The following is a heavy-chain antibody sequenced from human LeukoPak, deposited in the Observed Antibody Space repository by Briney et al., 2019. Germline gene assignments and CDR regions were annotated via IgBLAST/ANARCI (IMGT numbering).Heavy chain of an antibody. CDR2: INPSGGST. Sequence: ASVKVSCKASGYTFTSYYMHWVRQAPGQGLEWMGIINPSGGSTSYAQKFQGRVTMTRDMPTSTVYMELSSLRSEDTAVYYCASLIVGASDAFDIWGQGTMVTVSS. V-gene: IGHV1-46*01. D-gene: IGHD1-26*01. J-gene: IGHJ3*02. CDR1: GYTFTSYY. CDR3: ASLIVGASDAFDI.